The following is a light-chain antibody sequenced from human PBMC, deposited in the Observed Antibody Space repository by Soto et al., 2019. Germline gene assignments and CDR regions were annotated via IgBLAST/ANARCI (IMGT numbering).Light chain of an antibody. CDR3: TSYTSSSTLEV. V-gene: IGLV2-14*01. CDR2: DVS. CDR1: SSDVGGYNY. J-gene: IGLJ2*01. Sequence: QSALTQPASVSGSPGQSITISCTGTSSDVGGYNYVSWYQQHPGKAPKLMIYDVSYRPSGVSNRFSGSKSCNTASLTISGLQAEDEADYYCTSYTSSSTLEVFGGGTKLTVL.